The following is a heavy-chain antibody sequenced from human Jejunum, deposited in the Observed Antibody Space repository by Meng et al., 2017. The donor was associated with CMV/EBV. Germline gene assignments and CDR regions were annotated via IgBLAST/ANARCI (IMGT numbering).Heavy chain of an antibody. CDR1: EFTASNNY. CDR3: ARGAGSSSPRRYLDY. J-gene: IGHJ4*03. CDR2: IYSGGST. D-gene: IGHD6-6*01. Sequence: VQRVESGGGLVQPGGSLRLSCAASEFTASNNYLAWVRQAPGKGLEWVSVIYSGGSTYYGDSVKDRFTISRDTSKNTVYLQMDSLRAEDTAVYYCARGAGSSSPRRYLDYWGQGTLVTVSS. V-gene: IGHV3-66*01.